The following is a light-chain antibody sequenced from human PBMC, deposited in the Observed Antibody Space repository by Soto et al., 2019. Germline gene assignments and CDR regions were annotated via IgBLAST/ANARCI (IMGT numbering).Light chain of an antibody. CDR2: AAS. CDR1: QGISSY. V-gene: IGKV1-8*01. CDR3: QQYYSYPRT. J-gene: IGKJ1*01. Sequence: AIRMTQSPSSLSASTGGRVTITCRASQGISSYLAWYQQKPGKAPKLLIYAASTLQSGVPSRFSGSGSGTDFTLTISCLQSEDFATYDCQQYYSYPRTFGQGTKVEIK.